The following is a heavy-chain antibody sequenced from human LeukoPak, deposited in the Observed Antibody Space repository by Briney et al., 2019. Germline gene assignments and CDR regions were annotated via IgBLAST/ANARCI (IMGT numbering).Heavy chain of an antibody. CDR1: GYTFTGYY. V-gene: IGHV1-2*02. CDR2: INPNSSGT. Sequence: ASVKVSCKASGYTFTGYYMHWVRQAPGQGLEWMGWINPNSSGTNYAQKFQGRVTMTRDTSISTAYMELSRLRSDDTAVYYCARDLRLGRNWFDPWGQGTLVTVSS. D-gene: IGHD3-22*01. J-gene: IGHJ5*02. CDR3: ARDLRLGRNWFDP.